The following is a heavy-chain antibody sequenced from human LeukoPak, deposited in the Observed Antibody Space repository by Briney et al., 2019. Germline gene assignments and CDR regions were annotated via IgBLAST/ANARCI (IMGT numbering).Heavy chain of an antibody. V-gene: IGHV3-33*01. D-gene: IGHD4-17*01. CDR2: IWYDGSKK. CDR3: ARDRAQDYGDYLNAFDI. CDR1: GFTFSSYG. Sequence: PGRSLRLSCAASGFTFSSYGMHWVRQAPGKGLEWVAVIWYDGSKKYHVDSVKGRFTISRDNSKNTLHLQMNSLRVEDTAVYYCARDRAQDYGDYLNAFDIWGQGTMVTVSS. J-gene: IGHJ3*02.